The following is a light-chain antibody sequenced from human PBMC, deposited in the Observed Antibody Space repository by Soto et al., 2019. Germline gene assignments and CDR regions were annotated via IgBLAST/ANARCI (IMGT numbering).Light chain of an antibody. CDR2: ATS. Sequence: DTQMTQSPSSLSASVGDRISITCRASQTVSTYLNWYQQKPGKAPTLLISATSTLQSGVPSRFSGSGSGTEFTLTITSLQPDDLATYFCQQYHTVPYTFGQGTKLEIK. CDR1: QTVSTY. CDR3: QQYHTVPYT. J-gene: IGKJ2*01. V-gene: IGKV1-39*01.